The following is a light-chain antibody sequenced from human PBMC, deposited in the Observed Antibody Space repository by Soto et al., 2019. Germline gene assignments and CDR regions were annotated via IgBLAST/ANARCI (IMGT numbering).Light chain of an antibody. V-gene: IGKV1-5*01. CDR2: DAS. CDR3: QQCNSYPYT. Sequence: DIQMTQSPSTLSASVGDRVTITCRASQSISNWLAWDQQKPGKAPKLLIYDASSLESGVPSRFSGSGSGTEFTLTISSLQPDDFATDYCQQCNSYPYTFGQGTKLEIK. J-gene: IGKJ2*01. CDR1: QSISNW.